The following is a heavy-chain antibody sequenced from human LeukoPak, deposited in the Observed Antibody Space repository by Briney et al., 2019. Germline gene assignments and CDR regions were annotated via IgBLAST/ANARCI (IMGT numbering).Heavy chain of an antibody. J-gene: IGHJ4*02. CDR1: GYTFTSYD. CDR2: MNPNSGHT. D-gene: IGHD6-13*01. Sequence: ASVKVSCKASGYTFTSYDINWVRQATGQGLEWMGWMNPNSGHTGYAQHFQGRVTITRNTSISTAYMELSSLRSEDTAVYYCAKDGLRYSSNWFDYWGQGTLVTVSS. CDR3: AKDGLRYSSNWFDY. V-gene: IGHV1-8*03.